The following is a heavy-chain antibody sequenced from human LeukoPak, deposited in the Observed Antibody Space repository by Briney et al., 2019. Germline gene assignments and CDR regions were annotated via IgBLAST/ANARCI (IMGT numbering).Heavy chain of an antibody. J-gene: IGHJ4*02. CDR3: AKDQRLEGTNAGTVLDY. D-gene: IGHD1-1*01. CDR2: ISFSSATI. Sequence: GGSLRLSCEASGFTFSSYSMNWVRQAPGKGLEWVSYISFSSATIHYADSVKGRFTISRDSAKNSLYLQLNSLRAEDTALYYCAKDQRLEGTNAGTVLDYWGQGILVSVTS. CDR1: GFTFSSYS. V-gene: IGHV3-48*01.